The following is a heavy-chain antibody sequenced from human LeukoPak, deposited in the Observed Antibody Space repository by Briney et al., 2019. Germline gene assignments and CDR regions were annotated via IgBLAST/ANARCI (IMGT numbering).Heavy chain of an antibody. CDR2: INPNSGST. J-gene: IGHJ5*02. D-gene: IGHD4-17*01. V-gene: IGHV1-2*02. CDR1: GYTFTHYY. CDR3: ARASGNTVTTPNWFDP. Sequence: ASVTVSYKPSGYTFTHYYVHWARQAPGQGLKWMGWINPNSGSTNYAQKFQGRVTMTRDTSISTAYMELSGLRSDDTAVYYCARASGNTVTTPNWFDPWGQGTLVTVSS.